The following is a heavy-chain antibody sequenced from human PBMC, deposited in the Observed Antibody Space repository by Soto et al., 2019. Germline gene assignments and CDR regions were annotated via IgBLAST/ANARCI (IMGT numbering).Heavy chain of an antibody. Sequence: GEYLKISCKGSGYSFTSYWISWVRQMPGKGLEWMGRIDPSDSYTNYSPSFQGHVTISADKSISTAYPQWSSLKASDTAMYYCARAPQGDTGYGMDVWGQGTTVTVSS. J-gene: IGHJ6*02. CDR1: GYSFTSYW. CDR2: IDPSDSYT. D-gene: IGHD2-8*02. V-gene: IGHV5-10-1*01. CDR3: ARAPQGDTGYGMDV.